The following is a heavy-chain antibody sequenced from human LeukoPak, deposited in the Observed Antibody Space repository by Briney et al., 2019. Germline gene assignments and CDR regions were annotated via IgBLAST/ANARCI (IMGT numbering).Heavy chain of an antibody. CDR2: IYYSGST. V-gene: IGHV4-59*01. CDR1: GGSISSYY. D-gene: IGHD5-18*01. J-gene: IGHJ4*02. Sequence: SETLSLTCTVSGGSISSYYWSWIRQPPGKGLAWIGYIYYSGSTNYNPSLKSRVTISVDTSKNQFSLKLSSVTAADTAVYYCAGNTAMVQYYFDYWGQGTQVTVSS. CDR3: AGNTAMVQYYFDY.